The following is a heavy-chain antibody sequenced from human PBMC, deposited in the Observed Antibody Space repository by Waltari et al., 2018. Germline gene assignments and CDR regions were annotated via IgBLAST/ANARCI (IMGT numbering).Heavy chain of an antibody. CDR1: GDSISGYH. D-gene: IGHD5-18*01. V-gene: IGHV4-59*01. CDR2: IYFTGTT. CDR3: ARDGRGYNYGYGLDY. Sequence: QVQLQESGPRLVKPSETLSLMCTVSGDSISGYHWSWIRQPPGKGLEWIGYIYFTGTTNYNPSLKSRVTISLDTPKNQFSLNLRSVTAADTAVYYCARDGRGYNYGYGLDYWGQGTLVTVSS. J-gene: IGHJ4*02.